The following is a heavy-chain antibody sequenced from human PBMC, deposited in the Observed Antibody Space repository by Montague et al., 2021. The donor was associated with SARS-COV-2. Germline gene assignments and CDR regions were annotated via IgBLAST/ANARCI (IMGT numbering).Heavy chain of an antibody. CDR1: GGSIRSSSYY. CDR3: ARRVVGGGYATTPENDY. D-gene: IGHD6-19*01. CDR2: IYYSGST. Sequence: SETLSLTCTVSGGSIRSSSYYWGWIRQPPGKGLEWIGSIYYSGSTYYNPSLKSRVTISVDTSKNQFSLKLSSVTAADTAVYYCARRVVGGGYATTPENDYWGQGTLVTVSS. V-gene: IGHV4-39*01. J-gene: IGHJ4*02.